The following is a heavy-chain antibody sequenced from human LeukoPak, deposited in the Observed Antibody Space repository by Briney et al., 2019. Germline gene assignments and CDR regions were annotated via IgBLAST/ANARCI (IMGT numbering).Heavy chain of an antibody. CDR2: IFPGNSDT. V-gene: IGHV5-51*01. J-gene: IGHJ4*02. D-gene: IGHD1-26*01. CDR3: AREGSSSYAH. Sequence: PGESLKISCKGSGYTFTINWIGWVRQMPGKGLEWMGSIFPGNSDTRYSPSFQGQVIMSVDKAISTAFLQWSSLKASDSAMYYCAREGSSSYAHWGQGTLVTVSS. CDR1: GYTFTINW.